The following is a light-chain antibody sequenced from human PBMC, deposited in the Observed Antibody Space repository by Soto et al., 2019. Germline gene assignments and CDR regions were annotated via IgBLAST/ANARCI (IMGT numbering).Light chain of an antibody. CDR3: QQYNYWPIT. Sequence: EIVLTQSPDTLSLSPGERGTLSCRASHSVRAYLAWLQQKSGQGPRLLIYGASTRATGIPARFSGSGSETDFTLTVSSLRSEDSAVYYCQQYNYWPITFGQGTRLEI. CDR2: GAS. J-gene: IGKJ5*01. CDR1: HSVRAY. V-gene: IGKV3-15*01.